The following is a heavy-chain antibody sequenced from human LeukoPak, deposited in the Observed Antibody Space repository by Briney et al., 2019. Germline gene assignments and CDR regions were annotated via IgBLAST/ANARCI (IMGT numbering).Heavy chain of an antibody. Sequence: GGSLRLSCTASGYTFNSYAMSWVRQAPGKGREWVSGISGSGTSTYYADSVKGRFTISRDNSKNTLYLQMNSLRAEDTALYYCAKEPASGSCFDYWGQGTLVTVSS. CDR2: ISGSGTST. CDR3: AKEPASGSCFDY. V-gene: IGHV3-23*01. CDR1: GYTFNSYA. J-gene: IGHJ4*02. D-gene: IGHD3-10*01.